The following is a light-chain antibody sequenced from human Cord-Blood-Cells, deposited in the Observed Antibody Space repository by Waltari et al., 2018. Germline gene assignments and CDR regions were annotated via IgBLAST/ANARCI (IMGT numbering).Light chain of an antibody. CDR1: QSLLHSNGYKY. Sequence: IVMIPSPPSLPVTPREPASISCRSSQSLLHSNGYKYLGWYLQKPGQPPQLLCYVGSIRASGVSERCSGSGARTDFTLKSSREEAEVVGVYCCLQALQTPITFGHGTRVEI. J-gene: IGKJ5*01. CDR2: VGS. V-gene: IGKV2-28*01. CDR3: LQALQTPIT.